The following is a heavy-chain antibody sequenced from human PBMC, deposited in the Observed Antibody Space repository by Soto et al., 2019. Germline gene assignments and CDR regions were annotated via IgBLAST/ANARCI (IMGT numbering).Heavy chain of an antibody. CDR2: FDPEDGET. D-gene: IGHD1-26*01. CDR3: ATRVFYSGSYYRYDAFDI. J-gene: IGHJ3*02. CDR1: GYTLTELS. Sequence: ASVKVSCKVSGYTLTELSMHWVRQAPGKGLEWMGGFDPEDGETIYAQKFQGRVTMTEDTSTDTAYMELSSLRSEDTAVYYCATRVFYSGSYYRYDAFDIWGQGTMVTVSS. V-gene: IGHV1-24*01.